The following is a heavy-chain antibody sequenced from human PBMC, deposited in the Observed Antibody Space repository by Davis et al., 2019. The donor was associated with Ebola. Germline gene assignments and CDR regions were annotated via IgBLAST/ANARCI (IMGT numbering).Heavy chain of an antibody. V-gene: IGHV3-33*01. D-gene: IGHD1-26*01. J-gene: IGHJ4*02. CDR3: ARDYFEGSLDY. CDR2: SVNDETTQ. Sequence: GESLKISCATSGFGLAPYGMHWVRQAPGKGLEWVSMSVNDETTQYYGDSVRGRFTMSRDNSRNMIYLQMNSLRAEDTGVYYCARDYFEGSLDYWGQGTLVTVAS. CDR1: GFGLAPYG.